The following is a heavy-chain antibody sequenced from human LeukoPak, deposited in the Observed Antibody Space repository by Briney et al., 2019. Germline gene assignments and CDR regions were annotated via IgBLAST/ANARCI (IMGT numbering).Heavy chain of an antibody. CDR3: ARGPQSRYTSGWYWFDP. CDR2: ISAYNGNT. D-gene: IGHD6-19*01. V-gene: IGHV1-18*01. Sequence: ASVKVSCKASGYTFTSYGISWVRQAPGQGLEWMGWISAYNGNTNYAQKLQGRVTMTTDTSTSTAYMELRSLRSDDTAVYYCARGPQSRYTSGWYWFDPWGQGTLVTVSS. CDR1: GYTFTSYG. J-gene: IGHJ5*02.